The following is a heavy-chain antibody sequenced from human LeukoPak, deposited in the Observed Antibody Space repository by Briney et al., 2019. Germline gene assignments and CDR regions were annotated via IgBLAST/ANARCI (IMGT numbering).Heavy chain of an antibody. Sequence: GGSLRLSCAASGFGFSVYWMHWVRQAPGKGLVWVAHINEDGTSASHADSVKGRCTISRDNAKNTLYLQMNSLTVEDTAVYYCAGVPTNSYGFGQWGQGSLVTVSS. CDR3: AGVPTNSYGFGQ. J-gene: IGHJ4*02. CDR2: INEDGTSA. CDR1: GFGFSVYW. V-gene: IGHV3-74*01. D-gene: IGHD5-18*01.